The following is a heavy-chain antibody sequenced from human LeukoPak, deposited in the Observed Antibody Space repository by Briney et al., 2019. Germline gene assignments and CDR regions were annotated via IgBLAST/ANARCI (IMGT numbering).Heavy chain of an antibody. Sequence: ATVKVSCKASGYTFTGYHIHWVRQAPGQGLEWMGRINPYSGDTNFAQKFQGRVTMTRDTSINTAYMDLSSLTTDDTAVYFCARDQGSLTRSWYTGYWGQGTQVTVSS. CDR1: GYTFTGYH. V-gene: IGHV1-2*06. CDR3: ARDQGSLTRSWYTGY. J-gene: IGHJ4*02. D-gene: IGHD6-13*01. CDR2: INPYSGDT.